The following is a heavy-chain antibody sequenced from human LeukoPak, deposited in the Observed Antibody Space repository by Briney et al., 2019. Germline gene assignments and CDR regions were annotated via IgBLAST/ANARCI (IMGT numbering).Heavy chain of an antibody. CDR3: ARSEMATILTG. D-gene: IGHD5-24*01. V-gene: IGHV4-59*08. J-gene: IGHJ4*02. CDR1: GDSIRSYY. Sequence: SETLSLTCTVSGDSIRSYYWSWIRQPPGKGLEWIGYIYYSGSTNYNPSLKSRVTISVDTSKNQFSLKLSSVTAADTAVYYCARSEMATILTGWGQGTLVTVSS. CDR2: IYYSGST.